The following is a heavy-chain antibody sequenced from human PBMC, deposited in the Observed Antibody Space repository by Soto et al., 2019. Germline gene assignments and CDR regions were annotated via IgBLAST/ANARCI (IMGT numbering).Heavy chain of an antibody. J-gene: IGHJ6*02. CDR1: GFTFSNYG. CDR3: ASDLVGASDSYGLDV. CDR2: IWHDGNNK. D-gene: IGHD1-26*01. Sequence: LRLSCAASGFTFSNYGMHWVRQAPGKGLEWVAIIWHDGNNKYYADSVRGRFIISRDNSKNRLYLQMNSLRAEDTAVYYCASDLVGASDSYGLDVWGQGTPVTV. V-gene: IGHV3-33*01.